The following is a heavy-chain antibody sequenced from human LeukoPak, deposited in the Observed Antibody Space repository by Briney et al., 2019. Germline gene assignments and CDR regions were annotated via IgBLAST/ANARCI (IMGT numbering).Heavy chain of an antibody. J-gene: IGHJ4*02. Sequence: SETLSLTCTVSGASMSSYYCGWIRQPPGKGLEWIGTIYYGGNTYYNPSLKSQVIMSVDTSKNQFSLKLSSVTAADTAVYYCARDPASGYSTKRYYFDNWGQGTLVTVSS. CDR3: ARDPASGYSTKRYYFDN. CDR1: GASMSSYY. CDR2: IYYGGNT. V-gene: IGHV4-39*07. D-gene: IGHD6-13*01.